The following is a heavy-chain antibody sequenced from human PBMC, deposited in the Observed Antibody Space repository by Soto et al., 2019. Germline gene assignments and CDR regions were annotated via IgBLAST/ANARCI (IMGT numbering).Heavy chain of an antibody. CDR3: VKDESINWYSGHFRH. J-gene: IGHJ1*01. CDR2: INWNSGSI. Sequence: GGSLRLSCAASGFTFSNYAMHWVRQVPGKGLEWVSGINWNSGSIGYGDSVKGRFAISRDNAKNSLHLQMNSLSAEDTAFYYCVKDESINWYSGHFRHWGQGTLVTVSS. V-gene: IGHV3-9*01. CDR1: GFTFSNYA. D-gene: IGHD6-13*01.